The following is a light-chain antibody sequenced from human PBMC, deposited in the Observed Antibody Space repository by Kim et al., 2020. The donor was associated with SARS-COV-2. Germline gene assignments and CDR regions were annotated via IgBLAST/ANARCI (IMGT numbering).Light chain of an antibody. CDR2: DAS. Sequence: DIQMTQSPSTLSASVGDRVTITCRASQSISSWLARYQQKPGKAPKLLIYDASSLESGVPSRFSGSGSGTEFTLTISSLQPDDFATYYCQQYNSYGLTFGGGTKVDIK. J-gene: IGKJ4*01. CDR3: QQYNSYGLT. V-gene: IGKV1-5*01. CDR1: QSISSW.